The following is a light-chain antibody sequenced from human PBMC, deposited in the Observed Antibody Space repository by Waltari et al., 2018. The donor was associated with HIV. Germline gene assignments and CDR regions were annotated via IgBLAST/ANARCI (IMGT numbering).Light chain of an antibody. CDR1: TGPVPSVHP. V-gene: IGLV7-46*01. J-gene: IGLJ2*01. Sequence: QAVVTQEPSLTVSPGGTVTLPCGSSTGPVPSVHPPSLFQQKSGQAPRTLLYDTFNKHSWTPARCSGYILGGKAALTVSGAQPEDEAEYFCLRSFAGARPVVCGGGTNLTVL. CDR3: LRSFAGARPVV. CDR2: DTF.